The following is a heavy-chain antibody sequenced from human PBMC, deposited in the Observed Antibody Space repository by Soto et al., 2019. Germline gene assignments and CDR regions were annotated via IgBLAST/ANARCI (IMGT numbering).Heavy chain of an antibody. V-gene: IGHV3-30*18. J-gene: IGHJ4*02. Sequence: GGSLRLSCAASGFTFSTDGMHWVRQAPGNGLEWVAVISYDGSNKYYADSVKGRFTSSRDNSKNTLHLQMNSLRAEDTAVYYCAKDLSAAVTATFDYWGQGTLVTVSS. CDR2: ISYDGSNK. CDR3: AKDLSAAVTATFDY. D-gene: IGHD5-18*01. CDR1: GFTFSTDG.